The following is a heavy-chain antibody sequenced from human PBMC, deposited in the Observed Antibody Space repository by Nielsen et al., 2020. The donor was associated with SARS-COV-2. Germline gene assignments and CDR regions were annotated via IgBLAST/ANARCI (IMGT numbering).Heavy chain of an antibody. CDR2: INAGNGNT. CDR3: ARGLEQAAAGTRNYYYYYYMDV. J-gene: IGHJ6*03. V-gene: IGHV1-3*01. CDR1: GYTFTSYA. D-gene: IGHD6-13*01. Sequence: ASVKVSCKASGYTFTSYAMHWVRQAPGQRLEWMGWINAGNGNTKYSQKFQGRVTITRDTSASTAYMELSSLRSEDTAVYYCARGLEQAAAGTRNYYYYYYMDVWGKGTTVTVSS.